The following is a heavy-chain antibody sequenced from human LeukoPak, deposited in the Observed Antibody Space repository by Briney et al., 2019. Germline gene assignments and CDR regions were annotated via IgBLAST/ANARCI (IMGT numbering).Heavy chain of an antibody. V-gene: IGHV6-1*01. Sequence: SQALSLTCAISGDSVSSNSAAWSWIRQSPSRGLEWLGRTYYRSKWNNNYALSVKSRITINPDTSKNQFSLQLNSVTPEDTGVYYCARARGYFDLWGRGTLVTVSS. J-gene: IGHJ2*01. CDR3: ARARGYFDL. CDR2: TYYRSKWNN. D-gene: IGHD3-10*01. CDR1: GDSVSSNSAA.